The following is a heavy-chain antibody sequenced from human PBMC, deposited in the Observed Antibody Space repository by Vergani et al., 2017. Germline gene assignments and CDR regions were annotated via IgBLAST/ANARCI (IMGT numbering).Heavy chain of an antibody. V-gene: IGHV1-46*01. CDR3: ARLYCSSTSCYKGGSRGNRFDY. CDR1: GYTFTSYY. J-gene: IGHJ4*02. D-gene: IGHD2-2*02. Sequence: QVQLVQSGAEVKKPGASVKVSCKASGYTFTSYYMHWVRQAPGQGLEWMGIINPSGGSTSYAQKFQGRVTMTRDTSTSTVYMELSSLRSEDTAVYYCARLYCSSTSCYKGGSRGNRFDYGGQGTLVTVSS. CDR2: INPSGGST.